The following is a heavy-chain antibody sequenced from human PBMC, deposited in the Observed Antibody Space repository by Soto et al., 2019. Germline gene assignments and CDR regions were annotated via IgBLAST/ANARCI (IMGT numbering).Heavy chain of an antibody. CDR1: GFTFSAFW. D-gene: IGHD6-19*01. CDR3: TRVKTLTSAWPFDY. CDR2: INSDGSGT. Sequence: PGGSLRLSCEASGFTFSAFWMHWVRQTPGKGLEWVARINSDGSGTTYADSVQGRFTISRDNAKNTVFLQMTSLRPEATAVYFCTRVKTLTSAWPFDYWGQGALVTVSS. V-gene: IGHV3-74*01. J-gene: IGHJ4*02.